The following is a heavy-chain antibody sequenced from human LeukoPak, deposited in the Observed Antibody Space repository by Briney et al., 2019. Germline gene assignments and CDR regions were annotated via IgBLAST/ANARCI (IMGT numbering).Heavy chain of an antibody. CDR3: ARGASEGYYYGSGSYVDY. D-gene: IGHD3-10*01. V-gene: IGHV4-34*01. J-gene: IGHJ4*02. Sequence: SETLSLTCAVYGGSFSGYYWSWVRQPPGKGLEWIGEINHSGSTNYSPSLKSRVNISVDTSKKQFSLKVNSVTAADTAVYYCARGASEGYYYGSGSYVDYWGQGTLVSVSS. CDR1: GGSFSGYY. CDR2: INHSGST.